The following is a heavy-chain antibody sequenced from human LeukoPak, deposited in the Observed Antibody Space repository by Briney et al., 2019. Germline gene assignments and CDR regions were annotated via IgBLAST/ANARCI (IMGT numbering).Heavy chain of an antibody. D-gene: IGHD3-16*02. V-gene: IGHV4-38-2*02. Sequence: SETLSLTCTVSGYSISSDYYWGWIRQPPGKGLEWIGSIYHSGSTYYNPSLKSRVTMSIDKSNNQVSLEMNSVTAADTAVYYCARVMGASWFFYLDVWGKGTTVTVSS. CDR3: ARVMGASWFFYLDV. CDR1: GYSISSDYY. J-gene: IGHJ6*03. CDR2: IYHSGST.